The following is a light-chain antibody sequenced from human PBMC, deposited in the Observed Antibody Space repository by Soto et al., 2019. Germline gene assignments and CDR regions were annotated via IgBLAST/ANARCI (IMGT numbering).Light chain of an antibody. CDR1: RTVSRK. J-gene: IGKJ2*01. V-gene: IGKV3-15*01. CDR3: QQYSNWKT. CDR2: DAS. Sequence: IVMTQSPATLSVSPGERATLSCRASRTVSRKLAWYQQKPGQAPRLLISDASTRATGIPVRFSGSGSGTEFTLTISSVQSEDFAVYYCQQYSNWKTFGQGTKVEIK.